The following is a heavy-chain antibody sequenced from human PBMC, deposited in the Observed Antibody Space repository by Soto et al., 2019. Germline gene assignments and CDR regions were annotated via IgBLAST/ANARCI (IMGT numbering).Heavy chain of an antibody. CDR3: ARDDVGYWSNGVCYTKPLDY. D-gene: IGHD2-8*01. CDR1: GYTFTSYG. V-gene: IGHV1-18*01. CDR2: ISTYIGNT. Sequence: ASVKVSCKASGYTFTSYGISWVRQAPGQGLEWMGWISTYIGNTHYAQKFQGRVTMTTDTSTTTAYLELRSLRSDDTAVYYCARDDVGYWSNGVCYTKPLDYWGQGALVTVSS. J-gene: IGHJ4*02.